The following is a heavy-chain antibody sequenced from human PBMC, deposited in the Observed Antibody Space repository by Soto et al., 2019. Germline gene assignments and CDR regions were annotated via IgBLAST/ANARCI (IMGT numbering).Heavy chain of an antibody. J-gene: IGHJ4*02. CDR1: GFTFSSYW. CDR2: INSDGSST. V-gene: IGHV3-74*01. CDR3: APGSSGSLDY. D-gene: IGHD1-26*01. Sequence: PGGSLRLSCAASGFTFSSYWMHWVRQAPGKGLVWVSHINSDGSSTSYADSVKGRFTISRDNAKNTLYLQMNSLRAEDTAVYYCAPGSSGSLDYWGQGTLVTVSS.